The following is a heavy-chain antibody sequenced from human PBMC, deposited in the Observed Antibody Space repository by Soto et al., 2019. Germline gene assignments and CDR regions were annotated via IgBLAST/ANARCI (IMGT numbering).Heavy chain of an antibody. CDR1: GGSFTGYY. D-gene: IGHD6-13*01. CDR3: ARNGGSTWYYFDS. V-gene: IGHV4-34*01. J-gene: IGHJ4*02. CDR2: VSHRGST. Sequence: QVQLQQWGAGLLKPSETLSLTCAVNGGSFTGYYGCWIRQSPGKGLEWIGEVSHRGSTNYNPSLKSRVTISIDPSKNQFCLKLNSVTAADTGMYYCARNGGSTWYYFDSWGQGTVVTVSS.